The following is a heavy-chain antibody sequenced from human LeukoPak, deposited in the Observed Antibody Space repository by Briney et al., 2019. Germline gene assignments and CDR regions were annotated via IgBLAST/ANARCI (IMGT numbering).Heavy chain of an antibody. Sequence: SVKVSCKASGGTFSSYAISWVRQAAGQGLEWMGRIIPILGIANYAQKFKGRVTITADKSTSTAYVELRSLRSEDTAVYYCARKHPVDYYYGMDVWGQGTTVTVSS. J-gene: IGHJ6*02. V-gene: IGHV1-69*04. CDR2: IIPILGIA. CDR1: GGTFSSYA. CDR3: ARKHPVDYYYGMDV.